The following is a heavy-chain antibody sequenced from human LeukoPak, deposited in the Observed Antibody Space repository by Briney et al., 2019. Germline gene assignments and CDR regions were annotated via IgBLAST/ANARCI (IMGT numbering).Heavy chain of an antibody. CDR3: ARNDSSGYFDY. V-gene: IGHV4-38-2*01. Sequence: PSETLSLTCAVSDSSISSTSYWGWIRQPPGKGLEWIGSIYHSGGTVYNPSLKSRVTISVDTSKKQFPLKLTSVTAADTAVYYCARNDSSGYFDYWGQGTLVTVSS. D-gene: IGHD3-22*01. CDR1: DSSISSTSY. CDR2: IYHSGGT. J-gene: IGHJ4*02.